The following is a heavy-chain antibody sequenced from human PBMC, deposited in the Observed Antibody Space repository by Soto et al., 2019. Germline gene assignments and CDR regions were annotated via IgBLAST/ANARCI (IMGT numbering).Heavy chain of an antibody. D-gene: IGHD2-2*01. CDR3: AKDREYQLLWGYFDY. V-gene: IGHV3-23*01. CDR1: GFTFSSYA. J-gene: IGHJ4*02. CDR2: ISGSGDNT. Sequence: EVQLLESGGVLVQPGGSLRLSCAASGFTFSSYAMSWVRQAPGKGLEWVSTISGSGDNTYYADSVKGRFTISRDNSKNTLYLQMNSLRAEDTAVYYCAKDREYQLLWGYFDYWGQGTLVTVSS.